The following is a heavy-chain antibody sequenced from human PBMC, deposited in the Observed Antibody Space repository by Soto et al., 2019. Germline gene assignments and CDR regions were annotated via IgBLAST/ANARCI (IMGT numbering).Heavy chain of an antibody. V-gene: IGHV3-7*01. Sequence: GGSLRLSCAASGFPFGENAMSWVRQAPGKGLEWVANIKQDGSEKYYVDSVKGRFTISRDNAKNSLYLQMNSLRAEDTAVYYCARDPRTKNLDYWGQGTLVTVSS. CDR1: GFPFGENA. CDR3: ARDPRTKNLDY. CDR2: IKQDGSEK. J-gene: IGHJ4*02.